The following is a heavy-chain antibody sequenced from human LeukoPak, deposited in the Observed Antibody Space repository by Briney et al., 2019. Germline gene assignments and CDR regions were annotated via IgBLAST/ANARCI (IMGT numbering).Heavy chain of an antibody. CDR2: ISSGSGAI. CDR3: ARGISAFDI. J-gene: IGHJ3*02. CDR1: GFTFTTYS. D-gene: IGHD3-10*01. Sequence: PGGSLRLSCAASGFTFTTYSMNWVRQAPGKGLEWVSYISSGSGAIYFADSAKGRFTISRDNAKNSLYLQMNSLRDEDTAVYYCARGISAFDIWGQGTMVTVSS. V-gene: IGHV3-48*02.